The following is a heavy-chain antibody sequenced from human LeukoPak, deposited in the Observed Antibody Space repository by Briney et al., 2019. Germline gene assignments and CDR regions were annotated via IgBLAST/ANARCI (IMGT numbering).Heavy chain of an antibody. CDR3: ARQSSPESSGSYYTFDY. CDR2: TYPGDSDT. D-gene: IGHD3-10*01. CDR1: GYSFNSHW. V-gene: IGHV5-51*01. Sequence: RGESLKISCKGSGYSFNSHWIGRVRQMPGKGLEWMGITYPGDSDTTYTPSFQGQVTISVDKSITTAYLQWSSLRASDTAMYYCARQSSPESSGSYYTFDYWGQGTLVTVSS. J-gene: IGHJ4*02.